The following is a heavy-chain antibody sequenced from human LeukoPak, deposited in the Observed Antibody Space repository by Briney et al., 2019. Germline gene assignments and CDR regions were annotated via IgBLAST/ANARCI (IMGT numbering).Heavy chain of an antibody. Sequence: GGSLRLSCAASGFIFSNAWMSWVRQAPGKGLEWVGRIKSKTDGGTTDYAAPVKGRFTISRDDSKNTLYLQMNSLRAEDTAVYYCATAPNDFSYGMDVWGQGTTVTVSS. CDR3: ATAPNDFSYGMDV. D-gene: IGHD4/OR15-4a*01. J-gene: IGHJ6*02. CDR2: IKSKTDGGTT. V-gene: IGHV3-15*01. CDR1: GFIFSNAW.